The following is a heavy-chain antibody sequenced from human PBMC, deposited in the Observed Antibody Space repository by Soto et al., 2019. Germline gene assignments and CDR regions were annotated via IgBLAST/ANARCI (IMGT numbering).Heavy chain of an antibody. V-gene: IGHV4-59*01. CDR2: IYYSGST. Sequence: PSETLSLTCTVSGGSISSYYWSWIRQPPGKGLEWIGYIYYSGSTNYNPSLKSRVTISVDTSKNQFSLKLSSVTAADTAVYYCARTAGWIFGVGTPGPNWFDPWGQGTLVTVSS. CDR3: ARTAGWIFGVGTPGPNWFDP. J-gene: IGHJ5*02. D-gene: IGHD3-3*01. CDR1: GGSISSYY.